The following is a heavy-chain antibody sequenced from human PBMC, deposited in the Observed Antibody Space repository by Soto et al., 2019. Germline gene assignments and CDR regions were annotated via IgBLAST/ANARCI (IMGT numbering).Heavy chain of an antibody. J-gene: IGHJ6*02. D-gene: IGHD6-13*01. V-gene: IGHV1-69*13. CDR1: GGTFSGYA. CDR2: IIPIFGTA. CDR3: ARVAAAGTSAAGYYYYYGMDV. Sequence: ASVKVSCKASGGTFSGYAISWVRQAPGQGLEWMGGIIPIFGTANYAQKFQGRVTITADESTSTAYMELSSLRSEDTAVYYCARVAAAGTSAAGYYYYYGMDVWGQGTTVTVSS.